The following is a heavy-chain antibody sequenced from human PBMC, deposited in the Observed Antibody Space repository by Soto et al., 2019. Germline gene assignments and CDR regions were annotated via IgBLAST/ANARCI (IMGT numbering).Heavy chain of an antibody. V-gene: IGHV4-30-2*01. CDR1: GGSISSGGYS. CDR3: ARVPDR. Sequence: SETLSLTCAVSGGSISSGGYSWSWIRQPPGKGLEWVGYIYHSGSTYYNPSLKSRVTISVDRSKNQFSLKLSSVTAADTAVYYCARVPDRWGQGTLVTVS. D-gene: IGHD2-2*01. J-gene: IGHJ5*02. CDR2: IYHSGST.